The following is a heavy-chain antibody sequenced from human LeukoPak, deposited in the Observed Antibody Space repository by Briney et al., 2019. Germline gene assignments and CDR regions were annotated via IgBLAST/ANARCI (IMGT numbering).Heavy chain of an antibody. D-gene: IGHD6-19*01. CDR2: IYYSGST. V-gene: IGHV4-59*01. J-gene: IGHJ3*02. Sequence: PSETLSLTCTVSGGSISSYYGSWIRQPPGKGLEWIGYIYYSGSTNYNPSLKSRVTISVDTSKNQFYLKLSSVTAADTAVYYCARLTYSSGWYKGDAFDIWGQGTVVTVFS. CDR3: ARLTYSSGWYKGDAFDI. CDR1: GGSISSYY.